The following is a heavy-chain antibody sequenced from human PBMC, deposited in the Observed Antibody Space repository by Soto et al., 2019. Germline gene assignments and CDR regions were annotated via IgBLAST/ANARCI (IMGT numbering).Heavy chain of an antibody. CDR3: ARDGDSGPPGYYYYYYGMHV. J-gene: IGHJ6*02. V-gene: IGHV3-21*01. CDR2: ISSSSSYI. Sequence: EVQLVESGGGLVKPGGSLRLSCAASGFTFSSYSMNWVRQDPGKGLEWVSSISSSSSYIYYADSVKGRFTISRDNAKNSLYLQMNSLRAEDTAVYYCARDGDSGPPGYYYYYYGMHVWGQGTTVTVSS. CDR1: GFTFSSYS. D-gene: IGHD5-12*01.